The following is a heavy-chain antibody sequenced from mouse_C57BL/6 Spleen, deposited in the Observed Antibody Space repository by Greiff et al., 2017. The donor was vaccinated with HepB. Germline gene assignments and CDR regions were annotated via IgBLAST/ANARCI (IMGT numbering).Heavy chain of an antibody. D-gene: IGHD1-1*01. CDR1: GFSLTSYG. J-gene: IGHJ1*03. Sequence: VQGVESGPGLVQPSQSLSITCTVSGFSLTSYGVHWVRQSPEKGLEWLGVIWSGGSTDYNAAFISRLSISKDNSKSQVFFKMNSLQADDTAIYYCARKGDYYGSGHFDVWGTGTTVTVSS. CDR3: ARKGDYYGSGHFDV. CDR2: IWSGGST. V-gene: IGHV2-2*01.